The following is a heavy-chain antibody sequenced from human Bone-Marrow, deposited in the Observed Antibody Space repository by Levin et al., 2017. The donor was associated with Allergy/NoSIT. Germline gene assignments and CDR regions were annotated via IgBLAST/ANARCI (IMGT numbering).Heavy chain of an antibody. CDR2: MNPNSGNT. V-gene: IGHV1-8*01. J-gene: IGHJ5*02. D-gene: IGHD6-6*01. CDR1: GDTFSSYD. CDR3: ATGQGHLVGPP. Sequence: ASVKVSCKASGDTFSSYDINWVRQSSGQGLEWMGWMNPNSGNTVYAKKFQGRVTMTRNTSISTAYMDLSSLRSDDTATYYCATGQGHLVGPPWGQGTLVTVSA.